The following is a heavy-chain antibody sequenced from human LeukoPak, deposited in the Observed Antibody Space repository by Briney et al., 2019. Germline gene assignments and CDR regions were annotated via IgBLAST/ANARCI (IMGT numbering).Heavy chain of an antibody. CDR2: IIPIFGTA. V-gene: IGHV1-69*05. CDR1: GGTFSSYS. D-gene: IGHD4-23*01. Sequence: SVKVSCKASGGTFSSYSISWVRQAPGQGLEWMGGIIPIFGTANYAQKFQGRVTITTDESTSTAYMELSSLRFEDTAVYYCARAEYGGSAFDIWGQGTMVTVSS. J-gene: IGHJ3*02. CDR3: ARAEYGGSAFDI.